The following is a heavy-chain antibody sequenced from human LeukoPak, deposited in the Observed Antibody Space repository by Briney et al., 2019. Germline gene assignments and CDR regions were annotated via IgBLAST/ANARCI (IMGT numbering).Heavy chain of an antibody. V-gene: IGHV3-23*01. Sequence: GGSLRVSCEASGFTFNKFAMSWVRQAPGKGLEWVSAISGRGGRTYYADSVKGRFTISRDNSRNTLSLQMNSLRAEDTAVYYCAKPYYYDSSGNFDAFDIWGQGTMVTVSA. CDR3: AKPYYYDSSGNFDAFDI. CDR2: ISGRGGRT. J-gene: IGHJ3*02. D-gene: IGHD3-22*01. CDR1: GFTFNKFA.